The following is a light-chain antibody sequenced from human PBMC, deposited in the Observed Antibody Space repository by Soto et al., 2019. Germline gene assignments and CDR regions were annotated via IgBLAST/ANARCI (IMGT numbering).Light chain of an antibody. V-gene: IGLV2-11*01. Sequence: QSVLTQPRSVSGSPGQSVTISCTGPSSDIGGYNYVSWYQQHPGKVPKLMIYDVSKRPSGVPDRFSGSKSGNTASLTISGLQAEDEAADYCCSYAGSYTSGVCGTGTKVTVL. CDR3: CSYAGSYTSGV. CDR2: DVS. CDR1: SSDIGGYNY. J-gene: IGLJ1*01.